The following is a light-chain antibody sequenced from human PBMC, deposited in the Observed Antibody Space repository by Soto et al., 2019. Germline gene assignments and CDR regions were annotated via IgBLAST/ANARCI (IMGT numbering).Light chain of an antibody. CDR2: GIS. CDR1: QSVNSN. CDR3: QQYNNWPIT. V-gene: IGKV3-15*01. Sequence: EMVMTQSPAILSVSPGESATLSCRASQSVNSNYLAWYQQHPGQPPRLLIYGISTRATGIPARFSGSGPGTEFSLTISSPQSEDFAVYYCQQYNNWPITFGPGTRLAIK. J-gene: IGKJ5*01.